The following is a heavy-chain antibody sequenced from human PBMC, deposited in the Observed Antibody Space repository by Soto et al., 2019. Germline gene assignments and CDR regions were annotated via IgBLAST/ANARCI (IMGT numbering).Heavy chain of an antibody. CDR2: IDSDDGTK. V-gene: IGHV3-11*01. J-gene: IGHJ4*02. D-gene: IGHD6-13*01. CDR3: VRPYYSSSWFPFDR. CDR1: GFAFSNYY. Sequence: ESGGGLVKPGGSLRLSCAASGFAFSNYYMSWIRQAPGKGLEWVSYIDSDDGTKYYTDSVKGRFTISRDNAKNSLYLQMNSLRVEDTALYSCVRPYYSSSWFPFDRWGQGTLVTVSS.